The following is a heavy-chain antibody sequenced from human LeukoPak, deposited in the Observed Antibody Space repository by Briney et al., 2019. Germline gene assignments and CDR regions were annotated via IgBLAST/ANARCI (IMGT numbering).Heavy chain of an antibody. Sequence: GGSLRLSCAASGFTFSSYEMNWVRQAPGKGLEWVSYISSSGSIIYYTDSVKGRFTISRDNAKRSLYLQMNSLRAEDTAVYYCARAVRGVIRAFDYWGQGALVTVSS. CDR1: GFTFSSYE. D-gene: IGHD3-10*01. CDR2: ISSSGSII. CDR3: ARAVRGVIRAFDY. V-gene: IGHV3-48*03. J-gene: IGHJ4*02.